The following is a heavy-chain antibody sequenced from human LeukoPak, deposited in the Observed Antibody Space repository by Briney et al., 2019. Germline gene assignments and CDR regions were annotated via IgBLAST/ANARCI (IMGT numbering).Heavy chain of an antibody. CDR1: GFTFSSSS. Sequence: GGSLRLSCAASGFTFSSSSISWVRQAPGKGLEWVSAITDAVGSTHYADSVKGRFTISSDNSKNTVYLQMNSLRPEDTAVYYCARVPHYWGQGTLVTVSS. CDR3: ARVPHY. J-gene: IGHJ4*02. V-gene: IGHV3-23*01. CDR2: ITDAVGST.